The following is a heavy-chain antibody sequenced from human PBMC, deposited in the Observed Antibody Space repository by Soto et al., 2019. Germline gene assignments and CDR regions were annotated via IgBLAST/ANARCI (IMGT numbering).Heavy chain of an antibody. CDR1: GFTFSYYW. J-gene: IGHJ3*01. V-gene: IGHV3-74*01. CDR3: ARGDRGAFDL. CDR2: IHSDGSST. D-gene: IGHD1-26*01. Sequence: EVQLVESGGGLVRPGGSLRLSCAASGFTFSYYWMHWVRQAPGKGLVWVSRIHSDGSSTTYADLVKGRFIISRDNARNTVDLQMNSVRVEDTAGYYCARGDRGAFDLWGQGTVVTVSS.